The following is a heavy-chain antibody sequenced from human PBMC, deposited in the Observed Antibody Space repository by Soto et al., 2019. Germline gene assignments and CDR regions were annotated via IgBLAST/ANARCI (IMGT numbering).Heavy chain of an antibody. V-gene: IGHV3-53*01. Sequence: EVQLVESGGGLTQPGGSLRLSCAVSGFTFGSNHVTWVRQATGKGLQWVSAIYNDGSTYYADSVKGRFTISRDNSKNAVFLQMNSLRAEDTAVYFCAGYGGNSVWGQGTLVTVSS. CDR2: IYNDGST. J-gene: IGHJ4*02. CDR1: GFTFGSNH. CDR3: AGYGGNSV. D-gene: IGHD4-17*01.